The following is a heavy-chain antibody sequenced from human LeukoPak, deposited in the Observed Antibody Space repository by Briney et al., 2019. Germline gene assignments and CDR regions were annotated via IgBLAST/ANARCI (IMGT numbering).Heavy chain of an antibody. D-gene: IGHD5-12*01. V-gene: IGHV3-23*01. CDR1: GFTFSNYA. Sequence: GGSLRLSCAVSGFTFSNYAMSWVRQAPGKGLEWVSSITTSGDTTKYADSVQGRFTISRDNSKNTLFLQMNSLRAEDTAVYYCAKDRGYSGAKYFDYWGQGTLVTVSS. CDR2: ITTSGDTT. J-gene: IGHJ4*02. CDR3: AKDRGYSGAKYFDY.